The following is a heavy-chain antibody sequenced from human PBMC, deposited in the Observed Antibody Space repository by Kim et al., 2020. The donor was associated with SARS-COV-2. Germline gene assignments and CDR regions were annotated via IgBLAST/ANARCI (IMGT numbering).Heavy chain of an antibody. J-gene: IGHJ6*02. D-gene: IGHD3-10*01. CDR2: INSDGSST. CDR1: GFTFSSYW. CDR3: ARARRDYGSGSSPYGMDV. Sequence: GGSLRLSCAASGFTFSSYWMHWVRQAPGKGLVWVSRINSDGSSTSYADSVKGRFTISRDNAKNTLYLQMNSLRAEDTAVYYCARARRDYGSGSSPYGMDVWGQGTTVTVSS. V-gene: IGHV3-74*01.